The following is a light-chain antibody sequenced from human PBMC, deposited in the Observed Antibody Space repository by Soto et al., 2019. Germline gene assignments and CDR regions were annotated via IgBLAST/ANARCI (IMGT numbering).Light chain of an antibody. CDR1: QDIRNS. CDR3: LQFNNYPYT. V-gene: IGKV1-17*03. CDR2: AAS. J-gene: IGKJ2*01. Sequence: DMQMTRSPSAMSAYVGDRVTINCRANQDIRNSLAWFQHQQGKVPKRLTFAASRLQSGVPSRFSGSGSGTEFTLTISNLHPEDFATYYCLQFNNYPYTFGQGTKLEIE.